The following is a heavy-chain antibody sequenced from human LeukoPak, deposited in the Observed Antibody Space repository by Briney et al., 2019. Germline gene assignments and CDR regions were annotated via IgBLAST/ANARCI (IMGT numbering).Heavy chain of an antibody. CDR2: MNPNSGNT. CDR3: ARPLTGAYCSGGSCYRLGTHYYYYYGMDV. D-gene: IGHD2-15*01. Sequence: ASVKVSCKASGYTFTSYDINWVRQAAGQGLEWMGWMNPNSGNTGYAQKFQGRVTMTRNTSISTAYMELSSLRSEDTAVYYCARPLTGAYCSGGSCYRLGTHYYYYYGMDVWGQGTTVTVSS. V-gene: IGHV1-8*01. CDR1: GYTFTSYD. J-gene: IGHJ6*02.